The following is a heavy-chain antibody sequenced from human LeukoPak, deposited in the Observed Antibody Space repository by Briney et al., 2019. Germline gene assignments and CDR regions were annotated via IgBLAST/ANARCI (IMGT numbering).Heavy chain of an antibody. Sequence: GGSLRLSCAASGFTFNSYAMSWVRQTPGKGPEWVSGISGSGGSTYYADSVKGRFTISRDNSKNTLYLQMNSLRAEDTAVYYCAKDLGDSSGFHYGPLDYWGQGTLVTVSS. CDR3: AKDLGDSSGFHYGPLDY. CDR1: GFTFNSYA. J-gene: IGHJ4*02. V-gene: IGHV3-23*01. CDR2: ISGSGGST. D-gene: IGHD3-22*01.